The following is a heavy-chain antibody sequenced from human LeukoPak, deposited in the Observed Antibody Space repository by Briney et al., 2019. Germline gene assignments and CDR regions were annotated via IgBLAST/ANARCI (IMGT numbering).Heavy chain of an antibody. CDR2: IYYTGRT. D-gene: IGHD1-1*01. CDR3: AQSLGSGNWIGNWFDP. CDR1: GGSFSGYY. J-gene: IGHJ5*02. Sequence: PSETLSLTCAVYGGSFSGYYWSWIRQPPGKGLEWTGTIYYTGRTYYNPSLESRLTISVDTSKNQFSLKLPSVTAADTAIYYCAQSLGSGNWIGNWFDPWGQGTLVTVSS. V-gene: IGHV4-34*01.